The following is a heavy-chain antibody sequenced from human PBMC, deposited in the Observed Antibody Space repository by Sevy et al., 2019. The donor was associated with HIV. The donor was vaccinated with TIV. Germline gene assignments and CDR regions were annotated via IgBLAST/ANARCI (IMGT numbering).Heavy chain of an antibody. CDR2: INPNSGGT. D-gene: IGHD2-15*01. CDR1: GYTFTGYY. V-gene: IGHV1-2*06. CDR3: ARDPDIVVVVAATTTYWFDP. J-gene: IGHJ5*02. Sequence: ASVKVSCKASGYTFTGYYMHWVRQAPGQGLEWMGRINPNSGGTNYAQKFQGRVTMTRDTSISTAYMELGRLRSDDTAVYYCARDPDIVVVVAATTTYWFDPWGQGTLVTVSS.